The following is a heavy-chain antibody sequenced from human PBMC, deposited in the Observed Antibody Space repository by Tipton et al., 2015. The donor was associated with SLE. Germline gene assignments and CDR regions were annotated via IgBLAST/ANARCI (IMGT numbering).Heavy chain of an antibody. CDR3: SRGVSHGMDV. D-gene: IGHD3-10*01. CDR1: GFTVSSNY. V-gene: IGHV4-39*01. J-gene: IGHJ6*02. CDR2: IYYGGST. Sequence: LRLSCTASGFTVSSNYMSWVRQAPGKGLEWIGSIYYGGSTYYNPSLKSRVTISVDRSKNQFSLKLSSVTAADTALYYCSRGVSHGMDVWGQGTTVTVSS.